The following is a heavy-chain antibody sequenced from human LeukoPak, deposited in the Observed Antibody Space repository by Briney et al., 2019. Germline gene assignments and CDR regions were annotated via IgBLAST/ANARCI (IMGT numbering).Heavy chain of an antibody. CDR3: AREVWGMDGYNFYPDY. J-gene: IGHJ4*02. D-gene: IGHD5-24*01. CDR2: IYTSGST. CDR1: GGSISSGSYY. Sequence: SQTLSLTCTVSGGSISSGSYYWSWIRQPAGKGLEWVGRIYTSGSTNYNPSLKSRVTISVDTSKNQFSLKLSSVTAADTAVYYCAREVWGMDGYNFYPDYWGQGTLVTVSS. V-gene: IGHV4-61*02.